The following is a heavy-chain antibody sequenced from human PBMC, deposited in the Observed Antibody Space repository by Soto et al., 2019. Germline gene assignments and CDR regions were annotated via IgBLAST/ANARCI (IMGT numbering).Heavy chain of an antibody. CDR1: GFTFSSYA. CDR2: ISGSGGST. CDR3: AKPSSSGYSNSSVRTLNWFDP. V-gene: IGHV3-23*01. Sequence: EVQLLESGGGLVQPGGSLRLSCAASGFTFSSYAMSWVHQAPGKGLEWVSAISGSGGSTYYADSVKGRFTISRDNSKNTLYLQMNSLRAEDTAVYYCAKPSSSGYSNSSVRTLNWFDPWGQGTLVTVSS. J-gene: IGHJ5*02. D-gene: IGHD6-6*01.